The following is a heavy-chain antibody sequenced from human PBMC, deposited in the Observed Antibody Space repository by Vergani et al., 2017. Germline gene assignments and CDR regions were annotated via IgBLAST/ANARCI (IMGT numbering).Heavy chain of an antibody. D-gene: IGHD3-16*01. J-gene: IGHJ6*03. CDR1: GYTFTSYG. CDR3: ARDWVIPFVYSYFYMDV. CDR2: ISAYNGNT. Sequence: QVQLVQSGAEVKKPGASVKVSCKASGYTFTSYGISWVRQAPGQGLEWMGWISAYNGNTNYAQKLQGRVTMTTDTSTSTAYMELRSLRSDDTAVYYCARDWVIPFVYSYFYMDVWGKGTTVTVSS. V-gene: IGHV1-18*04.